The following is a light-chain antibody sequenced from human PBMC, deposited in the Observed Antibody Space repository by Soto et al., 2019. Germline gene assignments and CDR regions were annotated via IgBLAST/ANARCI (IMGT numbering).Light chain of an antibody. CDR2: LNSDGRY. CDR1: SGHSSNA. J-gene: IGLJ1*01. Sequence: QPVLTQSPSASASLGASVKLTCTLSSGHSSNAIAWHQQQPEKGPRYLMKLNSDGRYSKGDGIPDRFSGSSSGAERYLTISSLQSEDEADYYCQTWGTGIQGFGHGTKGTVL. V-gene: IGLV4-69*02. CDR3: QTWGTGIQG.